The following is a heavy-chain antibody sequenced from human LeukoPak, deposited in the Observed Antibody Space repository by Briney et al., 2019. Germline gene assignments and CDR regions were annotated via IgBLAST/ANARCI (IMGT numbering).Heavy chain of an antibody. D-gene: IGHD3-16*01. CDR3: ARDFLHLGG. Sequence: PGGSLRLSCAASGFTFSDYYMSWIRQAPVKGLEWVSYISSSSGDTIYYVESVKGRFTISRDNAKNTLYLQMNSLRAEDTAVYYCARDFLHLGGWGQGTMVTVSS. CDR2: ISSSSGDTI. V-gene: IGHV3-11*04. CDR1: GFTFSDYY. J-gene: IGHJ3*01.